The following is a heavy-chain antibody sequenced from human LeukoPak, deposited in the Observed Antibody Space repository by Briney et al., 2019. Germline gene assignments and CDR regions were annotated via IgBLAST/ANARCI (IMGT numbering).Heavy chain of an antibody. V-gene: IGHV4-59*11. J-gene: IGHJ4*02. CDR1: GGSIDSHY. Sequence: SETLSLTCTVSGGSIDSHYWSWIRQSPGKGLEWIGYASYTGGTKYSPSLKSRVTISVDTSRNQFSLHLSSVTAADTAVYYCAEAGGIDNWVYYIDNWGQGTLVTVSS. D-gene: IGHD1-1*01. CDR3: AEAGGIDNWVYYIDN. CDR2: ASYTGGT.